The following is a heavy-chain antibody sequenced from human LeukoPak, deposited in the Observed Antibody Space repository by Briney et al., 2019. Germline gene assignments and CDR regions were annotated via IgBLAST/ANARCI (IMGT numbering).Heavy chain of an antibody. CDR1: GFTFSSYS. CDR3: ARDGGLAAAGLDY. J-gene: IGHJ4*02. D-gene: IGHD6-13*01. V-gene: IGHV3-21*01. CDR2: ISSSSSYI. Sequence: GGSLRLSCAASGFTFSSYSMYWVRQAPGKGLEWVSSISSSSSYIYYADSVKGRFTISRDNAKNSLYLQMNSLRAEDTAVYYCARDGGLAAAGLDYWGQGTLVTVSS.